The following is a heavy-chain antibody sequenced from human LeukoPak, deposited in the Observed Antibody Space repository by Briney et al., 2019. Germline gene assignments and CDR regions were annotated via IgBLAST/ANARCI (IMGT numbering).Heavy chain of an antibody. CDR1: GFTFSSYV. CDR2: ISYDGSNE. V-gene: IGHV3-30*04. J-gene: IGHJ4*02. Sequence: PGGSLRLSCAASGFTFSSYVMHWVRQAPGKGLEWVAIISYDGSNEYYADSVKGRFTISRDNAKNTLYLQMNSLRAEDTAVYYCARAEDSSDQFDYWGQGTLVTVSS. CDR3: ARAEDSSDQFDY. D-gene: IGHD3-22*01.